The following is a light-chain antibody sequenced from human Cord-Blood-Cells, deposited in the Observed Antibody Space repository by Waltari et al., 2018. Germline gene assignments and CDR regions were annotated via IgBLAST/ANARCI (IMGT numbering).Light chain of an antibody. V-gene: IGKV3-20*01. CDR2: GAS. J-gene: IGKJ2*03. CDR1: KSVSISY. CDR3: QQYGSSPYS. Sequence: SCRASKSVSISYLAWYQQKPGQAPRVLIYGASSRATGIPDRFSGCGSGTDFTLTISRLEPEDFAVYYCQQYGSSPYSFVHGTKLEIK.